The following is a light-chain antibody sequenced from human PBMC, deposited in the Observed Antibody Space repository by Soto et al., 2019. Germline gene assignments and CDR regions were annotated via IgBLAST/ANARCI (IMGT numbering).Light chain of an antibody. J-gene: IGKJ1*01. V-gene: IGKV3-15*01. Sequence: EIVMTQSPATLSLSPGARATLSCRASQSVNSNLAWYQQIPGQAPRLLLYGASTRATGIPARFSGSGSGTEFTLTISSLQSEDFAIYYCQQYNDWPREFGQGTKVEIK. CDR2: GAS. CDR3: QQYNDWPRE. CDR1: QSVNSN.